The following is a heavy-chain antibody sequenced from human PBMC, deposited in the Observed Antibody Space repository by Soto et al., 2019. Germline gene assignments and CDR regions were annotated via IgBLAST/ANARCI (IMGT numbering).Heavy chain of an antibody. CDR1: GGSFSGYY. Sequence: QVQLQQWGAGLLKPSETLSLTCAVYGGSFSGYYWSWIRQPPGKGLEWIGEINHSGSTNYNPSLKSRVTISVYTSKNQFSLKLSSVTAADTAVYYCARIRITMVRGVIGRNWFDPWGQGTLVTVSS. D-gene: IGHD3-10*01. CDR3: ARIRITMVRGVIGRNWFDP. J-gene: IGHJ5*02. CDR2: INHSGST. V-gene: IGHV4-34*01.